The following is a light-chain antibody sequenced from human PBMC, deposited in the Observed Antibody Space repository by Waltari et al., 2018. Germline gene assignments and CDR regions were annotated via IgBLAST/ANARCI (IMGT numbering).Light chain of an antibody. CDR3: ASRDRSDDRRVV. J-gene: IGLJ2*01. Sequence: SSELTQGPDVSVSLGQTATITCRGDSLSSYYATWYQQQPGQAPRVVIYGKDKRPSGIPARFSGSTSGYTATLTITGAQAEDESIFYCASRDRSDDRRVVFGGGTRLTVL. V-gene: IGLV3-19*01. CDR2: GKD. CDR1: SLSSYY.